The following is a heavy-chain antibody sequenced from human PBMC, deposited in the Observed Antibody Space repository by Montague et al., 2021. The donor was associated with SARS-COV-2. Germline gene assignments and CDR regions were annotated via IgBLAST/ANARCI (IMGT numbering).Heavy chain of an antibody. Sequence: SLRLSCAASGFTFSNYSMNWVRQAPGKGLEWVSSISSSSYIYYTDSVKGRFTISRDNAKNSLYLQMNSLRAEDTAVYYCARARGIGNYYYGMDVWGQGTTLTVSS. CDR2: ISSSSYI. D-gene: IGHD2-21*01. CDR3: ARARGIGNYYYGMDV. V-gene: IGHV3-21*01. J-gene: IGHJ6*02. CDR1: GFTFSNYS.